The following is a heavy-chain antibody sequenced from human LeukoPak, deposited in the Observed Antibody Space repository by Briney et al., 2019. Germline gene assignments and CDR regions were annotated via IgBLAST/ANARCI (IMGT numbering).Heavy chain of an antibody. CDR3: ARESSAGTGNYYFDY. J-gene: IGHJ4*02. V-gene: IGHV3-21*01. Sequence: GGSLRLSCAASAFTFSDYWMTWVRQAPGKGLEWVSSISSTSSYIYYADSVKGRITISRDNAKNSLYLQMNSLRAEDTAVYYCARESSAGTGNYYFDYWGQGTLVTVSS. D-gene: IGHD3-10*01. CDR1: AFTFSDYW. CDR2: ISSTSSYI.